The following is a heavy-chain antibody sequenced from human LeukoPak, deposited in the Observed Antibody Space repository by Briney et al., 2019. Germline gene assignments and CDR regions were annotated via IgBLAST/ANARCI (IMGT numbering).Heavy chain of an antibody. CDR3: ARDFVRVTSFDY. CDR2: ISSSGSTI. D-gene: IGHD2-21*02. J-gene: IGHJ4*02. Sequence: GGSLRLSCAASGFTFSDYYMSWLRQAPGKGLEWVSYISSSGSTIYYADSVKGRFTISRDNAKNSLYLQMNSLRAEDTAVYYCARDFVRVTSFDYWGQGTLVTVSS. V-gene: IGHV3-11*01. CDR1: GFTFSDYY.